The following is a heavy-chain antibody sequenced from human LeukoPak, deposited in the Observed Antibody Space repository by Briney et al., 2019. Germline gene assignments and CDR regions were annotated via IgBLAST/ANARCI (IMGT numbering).Heavy chain of an antibody. CDR3: ARDILTGYPSYPDY. D-gene: IGHD3-9*01. J-gene: IGHJ4*02. Sequence: PGGSLRLSCAASGFTFSSYAMSWVRQAPGKGLEWVSAISGSGGSTYYADSVKGRFTISKDNSKNTVYMQMNSLRVDDTAVYYCARDILTGYPSYPDYRGQGTLVTVSS. CDR1: GFTFSSYA. CDR2: ISGSGGST. V-gene: IGHV3-23*01.